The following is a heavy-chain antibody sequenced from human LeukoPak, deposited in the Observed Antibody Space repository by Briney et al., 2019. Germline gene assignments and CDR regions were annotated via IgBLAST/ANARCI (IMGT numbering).Heavy chain of an antibody. Sequence: GASVKVSCKASGYTFTGYYMHWVRQAPGQGLEWMGWINPNSGGTNYAQKFQGRVTMTRDTSISTVYMELSRLRSDDTAVYYCARDYPRSLYSSGWYGNDYWGQGTLVTVSS. CDR3: ARDYPRSLYSSGWYGNDY. D-gene: IGHD6-19*01. J-gene: IGHJ4*02. V-gene: IGHV1-2*02. CDR1: GYTFTGYY. CDR2: INPNSGGT.